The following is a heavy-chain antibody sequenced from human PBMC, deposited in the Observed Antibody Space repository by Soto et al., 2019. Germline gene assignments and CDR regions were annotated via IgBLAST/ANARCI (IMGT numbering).Heavy chain of an antibody. V-gene: IGHV1-3*01. CDR1: GYTFTSYA. CDR3: ARVTCAGTRAQGWFDP. J-gene: IGHJ5*02. CDR2: VNAGNGNT. D-gene: IGHD6-13*01. Sequence: ASVKVSCKASGYTFTSYAMHWVRQAPGQRLEWMGWVNAGNGNTKYSQKFQGRVTITRDTSASTAYMELSSLRSEDTAVYYCARVTCAGTRAQGWFDPWGQGTLVTVSS.